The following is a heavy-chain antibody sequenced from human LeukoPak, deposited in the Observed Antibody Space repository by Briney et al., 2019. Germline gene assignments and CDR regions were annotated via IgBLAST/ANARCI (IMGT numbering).Heavy chain of an antibody. J-gene: IGHJ3*02. CDR1: GGSISSGGYY. D-gene: IGHD2-2*02. CDR2: IYHSGST. Sequence: SETLSLTCTVSGGSISSGGYYWSWIRQPPGKGLEWIGYIYHSGSTYYNPSLKSRVTISVDRSKNQFSLKLSSVTAADTAVYYCARRSGSIVVVPAAIMVRAFDIWGQGTMVTVSS. CDR3: ARRSGSIVVVPAAIMVRAFDI. V-gene: IGHV4-30-2*01.